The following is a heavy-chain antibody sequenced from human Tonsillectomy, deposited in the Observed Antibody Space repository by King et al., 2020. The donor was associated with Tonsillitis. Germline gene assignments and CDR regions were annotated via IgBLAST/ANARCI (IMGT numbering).Heavy chain of an antibody. D-gene: IGHD3-22*01. J-gene: IGHJ4*02. CDR1: GGSFSGYY. V-gene: IGHV4-34*01. CDR2: INHSGST. CDR3: ASSDYYDSSGYYSYFDY. Sequence: VQLQQWRAGLLKPSETLSLTCAVYGGSFSGYYWSWIRQPPGKGLEWIGEINHSGSTNYNPSLKSRVTISVDTSKNQFSLKLSSVTAADTAVYYCASSDYYDSSGYYSYFDYWGQGTLVTVSS.